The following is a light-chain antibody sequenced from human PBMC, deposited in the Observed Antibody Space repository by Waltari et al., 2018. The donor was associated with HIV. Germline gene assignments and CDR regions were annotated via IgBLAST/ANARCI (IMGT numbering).Light chain of an antibody. CDR1: SSHGGGYKS. Sequence: QSALTQPPSASGSPGQSVTLSCTGTSSHGGGYKSVSWYQPHPCKAPQVMIYEVSKRPSGVPYRFSGSKSGNTASLTVSGLQAEDEADYYCSSYAGSNNVVFGGGTKLTVL. CDR2: EVS. J-gene: IGLJ2*01. CDR3: SSYAGSNNVV. V-gene: IGLV2-8*01.